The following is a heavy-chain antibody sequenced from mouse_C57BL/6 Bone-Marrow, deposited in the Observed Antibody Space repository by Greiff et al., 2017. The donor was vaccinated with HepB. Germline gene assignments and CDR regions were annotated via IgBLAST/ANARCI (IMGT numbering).Heavy chain of an antibody. CDR2: IDPENGDT. Sequence: EVQLQQSGAELVRPGASVKLSCTASGFNIKDDYMHWVKQRPEQGLEWIGWIDPENGDTEYASKFQGKATITADTSSNTAYLQLSSLTSEYTAVYYCTTYYYDYDAFAYWGQGTLVTVSA. D-gene: IGHD2-4*01. V-gene: IGHV14-4*01. CDR1: GFNIKDDY. CDR3: TTYYYDYDAFAY. J-gene: IGHJ3*01.